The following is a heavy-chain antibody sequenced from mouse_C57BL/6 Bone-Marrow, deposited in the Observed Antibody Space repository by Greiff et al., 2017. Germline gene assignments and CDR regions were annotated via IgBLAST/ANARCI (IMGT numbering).Heavy chain of an antibody. CDR2: ISSGGSYT. Sequence: EVQVVESGGDLVKPGGSLKLSCAASGFTFSSYGMSWVRPTPDKRLEWVATISSGGSYTYYPDSVKGRFTISRDNAKNTLYLQMSSLKSEDTAMYYCARRPLYYSIGCFDYWGQGTTLTVSS. V-gene: IGHV5-6*01. J-gene: IGHJ2*01. D-gene: IGHD2-5*01. CDR3: ARRPLYYSIGCFDY. CDR1: GFTFSSYG.